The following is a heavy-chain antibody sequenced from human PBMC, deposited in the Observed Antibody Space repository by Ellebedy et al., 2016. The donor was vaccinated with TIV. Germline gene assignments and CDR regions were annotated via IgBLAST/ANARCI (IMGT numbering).Heavy chain of an antibody. D-gene: IGHD5-12*01. CDR1: DGSFSGYY. Sequence: SETLSLXXAVYDGSFSGYYWSWIRQPPGKGLEWIGEINHSGSTNYNPSLKSRVTISVDKSKNQFSLKLSSVTAADTAVYYCARKGMATIRGMDVWGQGTTVTVSS. CDR2: INHSGST. J-gene: IGHJ6*02. CDR3: ARKGMATIRGMDV. V-gene: IGHV4-34*01.